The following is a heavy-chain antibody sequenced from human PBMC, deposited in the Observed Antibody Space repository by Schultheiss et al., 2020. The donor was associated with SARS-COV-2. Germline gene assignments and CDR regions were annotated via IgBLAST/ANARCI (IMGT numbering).Heavy chain of an antibody. CDR1: GGSINNGGYY. J-gene: IGHJ4*02. Sequence: SQTLSLTCTVSGGSINNGGYYWSWIRQPPGKGLEWIGYIYYSGNTKYNPSLKSRVTISVDTSKNQFSLKLSSVTAADTAVYYCARGGIVATRPLFDYWGQGTLVTVSS. D-gene: IGHD5-12*01. V-gene: IGHV4-61*08. CDR3: ARGGIVATRPLFDY. CDR2: IYYSGNT.